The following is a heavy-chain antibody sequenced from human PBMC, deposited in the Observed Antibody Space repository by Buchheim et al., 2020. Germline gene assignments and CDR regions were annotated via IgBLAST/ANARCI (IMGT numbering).Heavy chain of an antibody. V-gene: IGHV4-30-2*01. CDR3: ASAPWHYNWGTYRYYFDS. Sequence: QLQESGSGVVKPSQTLSLTCAVSGGSITTNDYSWSWIRQPPGKGLEWIGYIYHSGSTQYNPSLKSRITISVDRSKNQFSLKVNSVTAADTAVYYCASAPWHYNWGTYRYYFDSWGQGTL. CDR2: IYHSGST. J-gene: IGHJ4*02. CDR1: GGSITTNDYS. D-gene: IGHD3-16*02.